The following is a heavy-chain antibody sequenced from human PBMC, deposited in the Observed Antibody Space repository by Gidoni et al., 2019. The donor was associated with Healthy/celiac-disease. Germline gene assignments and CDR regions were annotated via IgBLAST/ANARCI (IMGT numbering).Heavy chain of an antibody. Sequence: EVQLLESGGGLVQPGGSLRLSCAASGFPFSSYAMSWVRQVPGEGLEWVSAISGSGGSTYYADSVKGRFTISRDNSKNTLYLQMNSLRAEDTAVYYCAKFLHPYYYYGMDVWGQGTTVTVSS. CDR1: GFPFSSYA. J-gene: IGHJ6*02. V-gene: IGHV3-23*01. CDR3: AKFLHPYYYYGMDV. CDR2: ISGSGGST. D-gene: IGHD3-3*01.